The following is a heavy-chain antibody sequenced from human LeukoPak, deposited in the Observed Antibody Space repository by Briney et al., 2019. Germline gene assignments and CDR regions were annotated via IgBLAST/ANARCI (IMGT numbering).Heavy chain of an antibody. CDR2: IYYSGST. D-gene: IGHD3-10*01. V-gene: IGHV4-59*01. Sequence: SETLSLTCTVSGGSISSYYWSWIRQPPGKGLEWIGYIYYSGSTNYNPSLKSRVTISVDTSKNQFSLKLSSVIAADTAVYYCARVRRYGSGSYPVDYWGQGTLVTVSS. J-gene: IGHJ4*02. CDR3: ARVRRYGSGSYPVDY. CDR1: GGSISSYY.